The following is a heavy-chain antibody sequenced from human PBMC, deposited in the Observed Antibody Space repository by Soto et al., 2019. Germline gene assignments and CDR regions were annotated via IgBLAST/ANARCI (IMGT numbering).Heavy chain of an antibody. CDR1: GYIFCNYD. V-gene: IGHV1-8*01. D-gene: IGHD1-26*01. Sequence: QVQLVQSGAEVKKPGTSVRISCKTSGYIFCNYDINWVRQAAGQGLEWMGWMNPNSGYTGSARKFQGRVTMTRDTSMRTAYMELSSLRSEDTAVYYCARVMGSVDYWGQGTLVTVSS. CDR2: MNPNSGYT. J-gene: IGHJ4*02. CDR3: ARVMGSVDY.